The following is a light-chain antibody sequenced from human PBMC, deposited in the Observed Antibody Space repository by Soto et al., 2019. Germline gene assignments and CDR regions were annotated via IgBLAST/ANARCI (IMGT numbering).Light chain of an antibody. V-gene: IGLV7-46*01. CDR1: TGTVSSGHY. CDR3: LLSYGDARV. Sequence: QTVVTQEPSLTVSPGGTVTLTCGSSTGTVSSGHYPYWFQQKPGQAPRTLIYHTSNKPSSTPARFSGSLLGGKAALTLSGAQPEDEDDYYCLLSYGDARVFGGGTQLTVL. J-gene: IGLJ2*01. CDR2: HTS.